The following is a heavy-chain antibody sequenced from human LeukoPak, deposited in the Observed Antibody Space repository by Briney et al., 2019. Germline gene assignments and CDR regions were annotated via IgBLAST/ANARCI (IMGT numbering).Heavy chain of an antibody. CDR1: GYTFTSYG. J-gene: IGHJ6*03. CDR3: ARAGNGGYYYYMDV. V-gene: IGHV1-18*01. D-gene: IGHD4-23*01. CDR2: ISAYNGNT. Sequence: AAVKVSCKASGYTFTSYGISWVRQAPGQGLEWMGWISAYNGNTNYAQKLQGRVTMTTDTSTSTAYMELRSLRSDDAAVYYCARAGNGGYYYYMDVWGKGTTVTVSS.